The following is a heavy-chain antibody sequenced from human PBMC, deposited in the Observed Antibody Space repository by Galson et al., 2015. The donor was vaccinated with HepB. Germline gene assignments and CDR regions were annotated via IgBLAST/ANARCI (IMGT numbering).Heavy chain of an antibody. V-gene: IGHV3-33*06. CDR2: VWYDGSNK. J-gene: IGHJ6*02. CDR1: GFTFSSYA. CDR3: SNADVAGGGLHYGLDV. D-gene: IGHD4-23*01. Sequence: SLRLSCAASGFTFSSYAMHWVRQAPGKGLGWVAIVWYDGSNKYYADSVKGRFTISRDNSKNTLYLQMSSLRAEDTAVYYCSNADVAGGGLHYGLDVWGQGTTVTVSS.